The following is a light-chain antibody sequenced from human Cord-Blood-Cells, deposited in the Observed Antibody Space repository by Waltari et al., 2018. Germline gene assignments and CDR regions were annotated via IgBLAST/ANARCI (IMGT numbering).Light chain of an antibody. CDR1: SSDVGGYNY. Sequence: QSALTQPASVSGSPGQSITISCTGTSSDVGGYNYVSWYQQHPGKAPKLMIYDVSERPSGVSNRFSGSKSGNTASLTISGLQAEDEADYYCSSYTSSSTPVFGGGTKLTVL. CDR2: DVS. V-gene: IGLV2-14*01. J-gene: IGLJ3*02. CDR3: SSYTSSSTPV.